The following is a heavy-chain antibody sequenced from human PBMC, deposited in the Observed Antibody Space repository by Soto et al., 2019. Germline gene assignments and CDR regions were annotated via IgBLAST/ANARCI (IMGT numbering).Heavy chain of an antibody. D-gene: IGHD5-18*01. J-gene: IGHJ6*02. CDR1: GGSISSGGYY. CDR2: IYYSGST. V-gene: IGHV4-31*03. CDR3: AREGETASSSPYYYYGMDV. Sequence: QVQLQESGPGLVKPSQTLSLTCTVSGGSISSGGYYWSWIRQHPGKGLEWIGYIYYSGSTYYNPSLKSRVTISVDTSKNQFSLKLSSVTAADTAVYYCAREGETASSSPYYYYGMDVWGQGTTVTVSS.